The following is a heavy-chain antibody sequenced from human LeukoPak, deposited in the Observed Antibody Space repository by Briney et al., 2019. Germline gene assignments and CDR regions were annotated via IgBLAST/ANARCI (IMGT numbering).Heavy chain of an antibody. CDR2: INPNSGGT. V-gene: IGHV1-2*02. CDR1: GYTFTGYY. D-gene: IGHD6-13*01. CDR3: ARVVGYSTLAVDY. Sequence: ASVKVSCKASGYTFTGYYMHWVRQAPGQGLEWMGWINPNSGGTNYAQKFQGRVTMTRDTPISTAYMELSRLRSDDTAVYYCARVVGYSTLAVDYWGQGTLVTVSS. J-gene: IGHJ4*02.